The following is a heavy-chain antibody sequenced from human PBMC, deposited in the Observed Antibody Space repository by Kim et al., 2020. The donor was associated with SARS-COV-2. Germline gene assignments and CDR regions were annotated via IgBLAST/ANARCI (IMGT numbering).Heavy chain of an antibody. CDR3: AKDRYYDSSGYPYFDY. CDR2: ISGSGGST. V-gene: IGHV3-23*01. J-gene: IGHJ4*02. Sequence: GGSLRLSCAASGFTFSSYAMSWVRQAPGKGLEWVSAISGSGGSTYYADSVKGRFTISRDNSKNTLYLQMNSLRAEDTAVYYCAKDRYYDSSGYPYFDYWGQGTLVTVSS. CDR1: GFTFSSYA. D-gene: IGHD3-22*01.